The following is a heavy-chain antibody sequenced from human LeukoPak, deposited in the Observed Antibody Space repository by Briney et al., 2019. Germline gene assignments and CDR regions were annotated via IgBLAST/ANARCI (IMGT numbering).Heavy chain of an antibody. CDR1: GFTFSNYA. V-gene: IGHV3-23*01. D-gene: IGHD6-19*01. CDR2: ITISGNTA. CDR3: ARATTPALVVAGNY. J-gene: IGHJ4*02. Sequence: PGGSLGLSCLASGFTFSNYAMSWVRQAPGKGLEWVSGITISGNTAYYADSVKGRFTISRDNAKNTLYLQMDSLRAEDTAVYYCARATTPALVVAGNYWGQGTLVTVSS.